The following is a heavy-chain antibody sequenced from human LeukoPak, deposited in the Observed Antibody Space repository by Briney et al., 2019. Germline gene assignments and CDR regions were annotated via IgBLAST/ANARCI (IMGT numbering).Heavy chain of an antibody. Sequence: PSETLSLTCTVSGGSISSSSYYWGWIRQPPGKGLEWIGSIYYSGSTYYNPSLKSRVTISVDTSKNQFSLKLSSVTAADTAVYYCARHEDDYGGKGVSLDNWFDPWGQGTLVTVSS. V-gene: IGHV4-39*01. CDR3: ARHEDDYGGKGVSLDNWFDP. CDR1: GGSISSSSYY. D-gene: IGHD4-23*01. CDR2: IYYSGST. J-gene: IGHJ5*02.